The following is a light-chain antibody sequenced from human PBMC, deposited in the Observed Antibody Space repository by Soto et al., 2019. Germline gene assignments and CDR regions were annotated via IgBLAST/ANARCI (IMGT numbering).Light chain of an antibody. Sequence: QSALTQPASASGSPGQSITISCSGTSSDIGSYNHVAWYQQFPGKSPKLMIYAVSDRPSGVSDRFSGSKSGITASLTISGLQTEDEADYYCISYTDRQSYLFGTGTNVTVL. CDR2: AVS. V-gene: IGLV2-14*03. CDR3: ISYTDRQSYL. J-gene: IGLJ1*01. CDR1: SSDIGSYNH.